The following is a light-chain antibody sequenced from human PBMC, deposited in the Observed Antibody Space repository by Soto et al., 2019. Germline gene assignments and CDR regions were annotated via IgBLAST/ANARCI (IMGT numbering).Light chain of an antibody. CDR2: DGS. J-gene: IGKJ1*01. CDR3: QQYSSFSS. CDR1: QSISTW. V-gene: IGKV1-5*01. Sequence: DIQMTQSPSTLSASVGDRVTITGRASQSISTWLAWYQQKPGKAPKFLIFDGSSLQSGVPSRFSGSGSGTEFTLTISSLQPDDFATYYCQQYSSFSSFGQGTKVEI.